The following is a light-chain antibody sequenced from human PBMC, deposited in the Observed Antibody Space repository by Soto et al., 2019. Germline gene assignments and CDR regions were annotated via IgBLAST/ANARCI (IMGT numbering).Light chain of an antibody. Sequence: EILLTQSPGTLSLSPGERATLSCRASQSVRNSYLAWYQQKPGQAPRLLIYGASGRATGIPDRFSGSGSGKDFPLTFGEWELKVLAVFYGHKYGGSPFTLGRGTKL. CDR2: GAS. J-gene: IGKJ2*01. CDR3: HKYGGSPFT. V-gene: IGKV3-20*01. CDR1: QSVRNSY.